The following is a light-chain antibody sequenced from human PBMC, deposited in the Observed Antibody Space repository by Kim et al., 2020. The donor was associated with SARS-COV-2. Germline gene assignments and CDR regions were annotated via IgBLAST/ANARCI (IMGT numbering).Light chain of an antibody. J-gene: IGLJ2*01. CDR2: DVS. V-gene: IGLV2-14*03. Sequence: GQSITISCTGTSSDVGTYNSVSWYQQHPGNAPKIMIYDVSNRPSGVSNRFSGSKSGNTASLTISGLQAEDEADYYCSSYTSSTTLVFGGGTKVTVL. CDR3: SSYTSSTTLV. CDR1: SSDVGTYNS.